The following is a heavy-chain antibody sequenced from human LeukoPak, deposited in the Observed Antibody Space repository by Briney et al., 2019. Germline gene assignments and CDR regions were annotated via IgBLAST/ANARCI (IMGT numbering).Heavy chain of an antibody. V-gene: IGHV4-4*07. Sequence: PSETLSLTCTVSGGSISSYYWSWIRQSAGKGLEWVGRTYISGSSNYNPSLKSRVTVSVDTSKNQFPLRLNSVTAADTAVYYCARVSSSWYQDYYFDLWGRGTLVTVSS. D-gene: IGHD6-13*01. J-gene: IGHJ2*01. CDR3: ARVSSSWYQDYYFDL. CDR2: TYISGSS. CDR1: GGSISSYY.